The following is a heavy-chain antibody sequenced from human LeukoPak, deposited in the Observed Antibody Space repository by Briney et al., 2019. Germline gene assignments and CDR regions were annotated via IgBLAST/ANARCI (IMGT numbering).Heavy chain of an antibody. CDR1: GFTFSSYG. CDR2: ISYDGSNK. Sequence: GGSLRLSCAASGFTFSSYGMHWVRQAPGKGLEWVAVISYDGSNKYYADSVKGRFTISRDNSKNTLYLQMNSLRAEDTAVYYCATETYGDYGLDYWGQGTLVTVSS. J-gene: IGHJ4*02. CDR3: ATETYGDYGLDY. D-gene: IGHD4-17*01. V-gene: IGHV3-30*03.